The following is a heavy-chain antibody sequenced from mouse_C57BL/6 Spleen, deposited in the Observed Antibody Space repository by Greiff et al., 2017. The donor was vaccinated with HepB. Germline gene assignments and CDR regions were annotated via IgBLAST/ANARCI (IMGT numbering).Heavy chain of an antibody. Sequence: EVQLVESGGDLVKPGGSLKLSCAASGFTFSSYGMSWVRQTPDKRLEWVATISSGGSYTYYPDSVKGRFTISRDNAKNTLYLQMSSLKSEDTAMYYCARHSVPFDYWGQGTTLTVSS. J-gene: IGHJ2*01. CDR3: ARHSVPFDY. CDR1: GFTFSSYG. CDR2: ISSGGSYT. V-gene: IGHV5-6*01.